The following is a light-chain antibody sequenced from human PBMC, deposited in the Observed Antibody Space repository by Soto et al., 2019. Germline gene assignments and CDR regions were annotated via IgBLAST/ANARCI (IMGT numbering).Light chain of an antibody. CDR2: SNN. V-gene: IGLV1-44*01. J-gene: IGLJ1*01. Sequence: QSVLTQPPSASGTPGQRVTISCSGSSSNIGSNTVNWYQQLPGTAPKLLIYSNNQRPSGVPDRFSGSKSGTSASLAISGLQSEDEADYYCSSYAGSSNVFGTGTELTVL. CDR3: SSYAGSSNV. CDR1: SSNIGSNT.